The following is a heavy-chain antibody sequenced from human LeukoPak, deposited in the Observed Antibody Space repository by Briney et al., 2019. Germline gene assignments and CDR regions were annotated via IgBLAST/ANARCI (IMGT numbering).Heavy chain of an antibody. CDR2: ISAYNGNT. D-gene: IGHD2-2*02. CDR3: ARGVVVPAAILPSNYYYYYYMDV. CDR1: GYRFTTYF. J-gene: IGHJ6*03. Sequence: ASVKVSCKASGYRFTTYFIHWVRQAPGQGLEWMGWISAYNGNTNYAQKLQGRVTMTIDTSTSTAYMELRSLRSDDTAVYYCARGVVVPAAILPSNYYYYYYMDVWGKGTTVTVSS. V-gene: IGHV1-18*04.